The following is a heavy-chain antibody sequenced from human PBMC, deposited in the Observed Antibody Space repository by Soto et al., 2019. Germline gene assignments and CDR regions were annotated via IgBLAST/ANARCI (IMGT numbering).Heavy chain of an antibody. CDR1: GGSFSGYY. D-gene: IGHD3-10*02. CDR2: ITHSGST. CDR3: ARSSVRGWSY. Sequence: SETLSLTCAVYGGSFSGYYWTWIRQPPGKGLEWIGEITHSGSTNYNPSLKSRVTISVDTSKNQFSLNLNSVTAADTAVYYCARSSVRGWSYWGQGTLVTV. J-gene: IGHJ4*02. V-gene: IGHV4-34*01.